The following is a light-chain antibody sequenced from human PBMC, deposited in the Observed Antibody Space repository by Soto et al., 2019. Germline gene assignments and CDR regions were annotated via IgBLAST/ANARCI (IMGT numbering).Light chain of an antibody. CDR2: DAS. CDR1: QSIINW. V-gene: IGKV1-5*01. J-gene: IGKJ4*01. CDR3: QQYTTYPLT. Sequence: DIQMTQSPSTLSASVGDRVTITCRASQSIINWLAWYQQKPGKPPKVLIYDASSLESGVPSRFSGSGSGTEFTLNISSLQPDDFGTYYCQQYTTYPLTFGGGTKVEIK.